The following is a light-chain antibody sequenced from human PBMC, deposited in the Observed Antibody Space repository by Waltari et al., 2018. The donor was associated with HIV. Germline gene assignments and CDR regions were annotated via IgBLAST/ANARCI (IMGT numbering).Light chain of an antibody. Sequence: SVLTQPPSASGTPGQRVTISCSGSSSNIGSNYVFWYQQLPGTAPRLLMHRHNHRPSGVPDRFSDATSGTSASLAISGLGSEDEADYYCATWDDSLSGVLFGGGTKLTVL. J-gene: IGLJ2*01. CDR1: SSNIGSNY. CDR2: RHN. CDR3: ATWDDSLSGVL. V-gene: IGLV1-47*01.